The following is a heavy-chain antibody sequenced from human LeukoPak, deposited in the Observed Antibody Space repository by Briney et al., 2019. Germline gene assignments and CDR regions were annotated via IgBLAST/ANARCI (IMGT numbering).Heavy chain of an antibody. CDR2: INPSGGTT. V-gene: IGHV1-46*01. CDR3: ARMRSRGGYYFDY. Sequence: VASVKVSCKASGYTFTSYYIHWVRQAPGQGLEWMGMINPSGGTTSYQQKFQGRVTMTRDTSTTTVYMELSSLRFEDTAVYYCARMRSRGGYYFDYWGQGTLVTVSS. D-gene: IGHD3-16*01. CDR1: GYTFTSYY. J-gene: IGHJ4*02.